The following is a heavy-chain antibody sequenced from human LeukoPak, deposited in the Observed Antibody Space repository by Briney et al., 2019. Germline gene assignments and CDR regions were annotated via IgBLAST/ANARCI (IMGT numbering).Heavy chain of an antibody. Sequence: ETLSLACTVSADSVTTYYWSRIRQPPAKGLEWLGYVYYSGSVTSNPSLWDRVTIPVDTSKKQFSLRLSSVTAAHTAVYYCARDGSNWSNAYFHGVDGWRQGTTVAVSS. CDR2: VYYSGSV. CDR1: ADSVTTYY. CDR3: ARDGSNWSNAYFHGVDG. J-gene: IGHJ6*01. V-gene: IGHV4-59*02. D-gene: IGHD4-11*01.